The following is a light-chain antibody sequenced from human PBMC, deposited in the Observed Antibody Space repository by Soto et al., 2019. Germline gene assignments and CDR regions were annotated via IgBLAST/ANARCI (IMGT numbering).Light chain of an antibody. Sequence: EIGLTQSPGTLSLSPGERATLSCRASQSVSSSYLAWYQQKPGQAPRLLIYGASSRATVIPDRFSGSGSGTNFTLTNSRLEPEASAVYYCQHYGSSPLFTFGPGTKVDI. J-gene: IGKJ3*01. V-gene: IGKV3-20*01. CDR2: GAS. CDR3: QHYGSSPLFT. CDR1: QSVSSSY.